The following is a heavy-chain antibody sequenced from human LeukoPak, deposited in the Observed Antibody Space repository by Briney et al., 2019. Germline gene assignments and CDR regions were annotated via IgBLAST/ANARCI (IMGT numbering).Heavy chain of an antibody. CDR2: ISSNGGST. V-gene: IGHV3-64*01. J-gene: IGHJ4*02. D-gene: IGHD2-15*01. Sequence: GGSLRLSCAASGFTFSSYAMHWVRQAPGKGLEYVSAISSNGGSTYYANSVKGRFTISRDNSKNTLYLQMGSLRAEDMAVYYCARGKLGYCSGCSCYPYYFDYWGQGTLVTVSS. CDR1: GFTFSSYA. CDR3: ARGKLGYCSGCSCYPYYFDY.